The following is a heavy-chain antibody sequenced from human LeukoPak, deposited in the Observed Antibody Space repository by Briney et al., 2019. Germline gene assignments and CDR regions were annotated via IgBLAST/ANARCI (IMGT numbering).Heavy chain of an antibody. CDR1: GDSVSSNSAA. V-gene: IGHV6-1*01. CDR2: TYYRSKWFN. CDR3: TRFNSNTKWFDP. Sequence: SQTLSLTCAISGDSVSSNSAAWNWIRQSPSRGLEWLGRTYYRSKWFNDYAVSVQSRITINPDTSKYQFSLQLNSVTAEDTAVYYCTRFNSNTKWFDPWGQGTLVTVSS. D-gene: IGHD3-3*01. J-gene: IGHJ5*02.